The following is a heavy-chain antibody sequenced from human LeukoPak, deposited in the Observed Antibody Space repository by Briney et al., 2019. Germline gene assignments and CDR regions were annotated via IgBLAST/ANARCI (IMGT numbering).Heavy chain of an antibody. J-gene: IGHJ4*02. Sequence: GGSLRLSCAASRFAFSSYAMSWVRQAPGKGLEWVSAISGSGGSTYYADSVKGRFTISRDNSKNTLYLQMNSLRAEDTAVYYCAKDSTSIRFLEWLFPDWGQGTLVTVSS. CDR1: RFAFSSYA. CDR3: AKDSTSIRFLEWLFPD. D-gene: IGHD3-3*01. V-gene: IGHV3-23*01. CDR2: ISGSGGST.